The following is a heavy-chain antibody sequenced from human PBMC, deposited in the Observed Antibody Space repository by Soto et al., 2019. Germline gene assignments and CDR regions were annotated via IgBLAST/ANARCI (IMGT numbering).Heavy chain of an antibody. J-gene: IGHJ6*03. Sequence: EVQLLESGGGLVQPGGSLTLSCADSGFTFTYYDMRWVRHPPGKGLEWVSVIRSRGGSTNYAGSVKGRFTVSRDNSKNMLYLQMNSLRAEDTAVYYCAKVSYSGGSSPTYYSYMDVWGKGTTVTVSS. CDR2: IRSRGGST. CDR3: AKVSYSGGSSPTYYSYMDV. V-gene: IGHV3-23*01. CDR1: GFTFTYYD. D-gene: IGHD2-15*01.